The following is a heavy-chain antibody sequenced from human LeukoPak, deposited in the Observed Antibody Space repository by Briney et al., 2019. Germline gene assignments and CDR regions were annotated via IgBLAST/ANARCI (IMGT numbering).Heavy chain of an antibody. CDR3: AKASDITMIVVVITVFDY. CDR2: ISSSSSTI. D-gene: IGHD3-22*01. J-gene: IGHJ4*02. Sequence: GGSLRLSCAASGFTFSSYSMNWVRQAPGKGLEWVSYISSSSSTIYYADSVKGRFTISRDNSKNTLYLQMNSLRAEDTAVYYCAKASDITMIVVVITVFDYWGQGTLVTVSS. V-gene: IGHV3-48*01. CDR1: GFTFSSYS.